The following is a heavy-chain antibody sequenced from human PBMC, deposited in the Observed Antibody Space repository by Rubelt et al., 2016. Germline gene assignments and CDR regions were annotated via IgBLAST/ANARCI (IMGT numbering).Heavy chain of an antibody. V-gene: IGHV1-2*02. J-gene: IGHJ4*02. CDR2: INPNSGGT. Sequence: QVQLVQSGAEVKKPGASVKVSCKASGYTFIDYYIHWVRQAPGQGLESMGWINPNSGGTNYAQKFQGRVTMTRDTAISTAYMELTNRGSDDTAVYYCARDPRSSSSGEDHWGQGTLVTVSS. D-gene: IGHD6-6*01. CDR1: GYTFIDYY. CDR3: ARDPRSSSSGEDH.